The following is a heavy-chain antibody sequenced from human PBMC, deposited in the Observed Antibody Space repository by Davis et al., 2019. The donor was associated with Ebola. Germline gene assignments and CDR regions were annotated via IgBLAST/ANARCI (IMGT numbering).Heavy chain of an antibody. CDR3: ARGDFGFDY. J-gene: IGHJ4*02. V-gene: IGHV4-61*01. D-gene: IGHD3-3*01. Sequence: PSETLSLTCTVSGGSVSSSRDYWSWIRQPPGKGLEWIGHIYYSGSTNYNPSLTSRATISLDTSKNQFSLKLSSVTAADTAVYYCARGDFGFDYWGQGTLVTVSS. CDR1: GGSVSSSRDY. CDR2: IYYSGST.